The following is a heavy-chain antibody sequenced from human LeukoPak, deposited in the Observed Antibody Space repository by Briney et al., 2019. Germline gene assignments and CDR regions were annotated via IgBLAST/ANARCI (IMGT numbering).Heavy chain of an antibody. CDR1: GFTFDDYA. CDR2: ISWNSGSI. CDR3: AKVQITMIVVVITRSYYFDY. D-gene: IGHD3-22*01. J-gene: IGHJ4*02. Sequence: GGSLRLSCAASGFTFDDYAMHWVRHAPGKGLEWVSGISWNSGSIGYADSVKGRFTISRDNSKNTLYLQMNSLRAEDTAVYYCAKVQITMIVVVITRSYYFDYWGQGTLVTVSS. V-gene: IGHV3-9*01.